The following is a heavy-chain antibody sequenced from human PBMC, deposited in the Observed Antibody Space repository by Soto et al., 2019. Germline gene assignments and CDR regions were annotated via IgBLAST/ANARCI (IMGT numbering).Heavy chain of an antibody. D-gene: IGHD6-6*01. CDR1: GGSISSSNW. Sequence: QVQLQASGPGLVKPSGTLSLTCAVSGGSISSSNWWSWVRQPPGKGLGWIGEIYHSGSTSCNPSLTSRVTISVDKSKNQFSLKLSSVTAAATAVYYCARSPLIAARPFDYCGQGTLVTVSS. CDR3: ARSPLIAARPFDY. J-gene: IGHJ4*02. CDR2: IYHSGST. V-gene: IGHV4-4*02.